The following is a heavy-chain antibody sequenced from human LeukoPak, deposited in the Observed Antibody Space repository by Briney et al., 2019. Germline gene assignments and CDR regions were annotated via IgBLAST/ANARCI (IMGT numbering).Heavy chain of an antibody. Sequence: PGGSLRLSCAASGFTFSSYAMSWVRQAPGEGLEWVSAISGSGGSTYYADSVKGWFTFSRDNSKNTLYLQMNSLRAEDTAVYYCAKGDYYSSTNRYEGQYYFHYWGQGTLVTVSS. D-gene: IGHD2-2*01. V-gene: IGHV3-23*01. CDR2: ISGSGGST. CDR1: GFTFSSYA. J-gene: IGHJ4*02. CDR3: AKGDYYSSTNRYEGQYYFHY.